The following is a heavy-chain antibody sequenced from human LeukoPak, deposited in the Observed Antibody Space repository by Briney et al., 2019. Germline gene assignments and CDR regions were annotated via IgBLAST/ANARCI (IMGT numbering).Heavy chain of an antibody. CDR1: GFTFSDYY. D-gene: IGHD1-1*01. V-gene: IGHV3-11*01. Sequence: GGSLRLSCAASGFTFSDYYMSWIRQAPGKGLEWVSYISSSGTTIYYADSVKGRFTISRDNAKNSVNLQMNSLRAEDTAVYFCAREDNLGDAFDIWGQGTMVTVSS. CDR3: AREDNLGDAFDI. J-gene: IGHJ3*02. CDR2: ISSSGTTI.